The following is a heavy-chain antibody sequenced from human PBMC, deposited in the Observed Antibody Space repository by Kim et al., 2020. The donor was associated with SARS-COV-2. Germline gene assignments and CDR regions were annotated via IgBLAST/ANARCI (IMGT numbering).Heavy chain of an antibody. CDR1: GGSVSSGSYY. V-gene: IGHV4-61*01. CDR3: ARDSSRGAVAGVLAGVFFAP. Sequence: SETLSLTCTVSGGSVSSGSYYWSWIRQPPGKGLEWIGYIYYSGSTNYNPSLKRRVTITVDTSKNQFSLKLSSVTAADTAVYYCARDSSRGAVAGVLAGVFFAPWSQGTLITASS. CDR2: IYYSGST. J-gene: IGHJ5*02. D-gene: IGHD6-19*01.